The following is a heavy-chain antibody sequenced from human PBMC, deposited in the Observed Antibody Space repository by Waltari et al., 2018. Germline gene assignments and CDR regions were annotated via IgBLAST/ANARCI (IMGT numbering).Heavy chain of an antibody. CDR3: ATGRLAGGYYYYYYMDV. J-gene: IGHJ6*03. Sequence: EVQLVQSGAEVKKPGATVKISCKASGYTFTDYYMHWVQQAPGKGLEWMGRVDPEDGETIYAEKFQGRVTITADTSTDTAYMELSSLRSEDTAVYYCATGRLAGGYYYYYYMDVWGKGTTVTVSS. CDR2: VDPEDGET. D-gene: IGHD6-19*01. V-gene: IGHV1-69-2*01. CDR1: GYTFTDYY.